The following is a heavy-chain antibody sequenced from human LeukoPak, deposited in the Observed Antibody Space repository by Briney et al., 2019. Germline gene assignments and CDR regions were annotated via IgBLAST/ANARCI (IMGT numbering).Heavy chain of an antibody. CDR2: IWHDGSHK. Sequence: GRSLRLSCAASGFTFSSYGMNWVRQAPGKGLEWVAVIWHDGSHKIYADSVKGRFTISRDNSKNTLYLQMNSLRAEDTAVYYCAREGLVIAAAGPLGYYYGMDVWGQGTTVTVSS. J-gene: IGHJ6*02. CDR3: AREGLVIAAAGPLGYYYGMDV. V-gene: IGHV3-33*01. D-gene: IGHD6-13*01. CDR1: GFTFSSYG.